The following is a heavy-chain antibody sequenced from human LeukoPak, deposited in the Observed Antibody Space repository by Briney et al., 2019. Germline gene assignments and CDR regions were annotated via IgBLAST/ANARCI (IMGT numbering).Heavy chain of an antibody. CDR2: INHSGST. CDR3: ARGEWLRSWFGY. V-gene: IGHV4-34*01. D-gene: IGHD5-12*01. J-gene: IGHJ4*02. CDR1: GGSFSGYY. Sequence: SETLSLTCAVYGGSFSGYYWSWFRQPPGKGLEWIGEINHSGSTNYNPSLKSRVTISVDTSKNQFSLKLSSVTAADTAVYYCARGEWLRSWFGYWGQGTLVTVSS.